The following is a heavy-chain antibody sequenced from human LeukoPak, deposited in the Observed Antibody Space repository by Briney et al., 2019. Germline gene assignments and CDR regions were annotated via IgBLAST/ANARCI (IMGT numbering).Heavy chain of an antibody. V-gene: IGHV4-61*01. CDR3: ARINRASTSYDY. J-gene: IGHJ4*02. Sequence: SETLSLTWTVSGGSVSSGSYYWSWIRQPPGKGLEWIGYIYYSGSTNYNPSLKSRVTISVDTSKNQFSLKLSSVTAADTAVYYCARINRASTSYDYWGQGTLVTVSS. CDR2: IYYSGST. D-gene: IGHD2-2*01. CDR1: GGSVSSGSYY.